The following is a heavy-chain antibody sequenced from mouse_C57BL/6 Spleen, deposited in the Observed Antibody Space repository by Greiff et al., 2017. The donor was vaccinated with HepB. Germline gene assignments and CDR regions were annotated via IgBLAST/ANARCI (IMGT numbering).Heavy chain of an antibody. CDR3: ARRTDGSFFDY. Sequence: QVQLKQPGAELVRPGSSVKLSCKASGYTFTSYWMHWVKQRPIQGLDWIGNIDPSDSETHYNQKFKDKATLTVDKSSSTAYMQLSSLTSEDSAVYYCARRTDGSFFDYWGQGTTLTVSS. CDR2: IDPSDSET. J-gene: IGHJ2*01. V-gene: IGHV1-52*01. D-gene: IGHD1-1*01. CDR1: GYTFTSYW.